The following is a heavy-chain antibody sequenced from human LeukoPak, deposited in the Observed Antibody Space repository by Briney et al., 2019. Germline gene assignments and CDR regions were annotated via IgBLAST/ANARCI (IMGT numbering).Heavy chain of an antibody. D-gene: IGHD3-22*01. V-gene: IGHV3-53*04. J-gene: IGHJ4*02. CDR2: IYSGGST. CDR1: GFTVSSNY. CDR3: ARSRTTYYDSSGPPSH. Sequence: GGSLRLSCAASGFTVSSNYMSWVRQAPGKGLEWVSVIYSGGSTYYADSVKGRFTISRHNSKNTLYLQMNSLRAEDTAVYYCARSRTTYYDSSGPPSHWGQGTLVTVSS.